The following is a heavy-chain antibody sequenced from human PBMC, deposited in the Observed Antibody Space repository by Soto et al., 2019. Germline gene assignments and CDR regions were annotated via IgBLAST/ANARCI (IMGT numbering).Heavy chain of an antibody. Sequence: PGESVTLSCRVSGYSFTSYWIGWVRQMPGKGLEWMGIIYPGDSDTRYSPSFQGQATISADKSISTAYLQWSSLKASDTAMYYCAATSSGANYYGMDVWGQGTTVTVSS. CDR2: IYPGDSDT. J-gene: IGHJ6*02. CDR3: AATSSGANYYGMDV. D-gene: IGHD3-22*01. V-gene: IGHV5-51*01. CDR1: GYSFTSYW.